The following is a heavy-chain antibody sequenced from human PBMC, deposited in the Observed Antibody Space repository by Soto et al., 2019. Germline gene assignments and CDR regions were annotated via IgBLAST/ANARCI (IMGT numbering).Heavy chain of an antibody. Sequence: SETLSLTCTVSGGPISSGGYYWSWIRQQPGKGLEWIGYIYHSGSTYYNPSLKSRVTISVDTSKNQFSLKLSSVTAADTAVYYCARGGLPGYSSSWHTYYYYGMDVSGQGTTVTVSS. CDR3: ARGGLPGYSSSWHTYYYYGMDV. J-gene: IGHJ6*02. D-gene: IGHD6-13*01. CDR2: IYHSGST. V-gene: IGHV4-31*03. CDR1: GGPISSGGYY.